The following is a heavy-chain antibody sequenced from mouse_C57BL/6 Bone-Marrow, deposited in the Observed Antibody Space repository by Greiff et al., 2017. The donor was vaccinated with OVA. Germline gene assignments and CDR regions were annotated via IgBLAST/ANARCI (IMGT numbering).Heavy chain of an antibody. D-gene: IGHD1-1*01. V-gene: IGHV5-6*01. Sequence: EVKVVESGGDLVKPGGSLKLSCAASGFTFSSYGMSWVRQTPDKRLEWVATISSGGSYTYYPDSVKGRFTISRDNAKNTLYLQMSSLKSEDTAMYYCARHGFGSSYGYFDYWGQGTTLTVSS. CDR1: GFTFSSYG. CDR3: ARHGFGSSYGYFDY. J-gene: IGHJ2*01. CDR2: ISSGGSYT.